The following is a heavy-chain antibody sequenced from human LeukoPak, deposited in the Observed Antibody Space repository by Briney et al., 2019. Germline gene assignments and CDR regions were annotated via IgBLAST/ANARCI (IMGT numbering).Heavy chain of an antibody. D-gene: IGHD2-15*01. CDR2: INHSGST. V-gene: IGHV4-4*02. CDR1: GGSISSSNW. J-gene: IGHJ4*02. CDR3: ASLLVVDATSDY. Sequence: SETLSPTCAVSGGSISSSNWWSWVRPPPGKGLEWIGEINHSGSTNYNPSLKSRVTISVDTSKNPFSLKLSSVTAADTAVYYCASLLVVDATSDYWGQGTLVTVSS.